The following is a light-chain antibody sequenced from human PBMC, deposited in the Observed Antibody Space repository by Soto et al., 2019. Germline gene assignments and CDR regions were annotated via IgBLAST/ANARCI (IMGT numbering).Light chain of an antibody. CDR2: APS. Sequence: MPRSHFLVSASVEAQVTITWRAGQGISTWFAGYQKKPGKAPKLLIYAPSSLQSGVPSRFSGSGSGTDFTLTISSLQPEDFATYYCQQANSFPTGFGPGTKVDIK. J-gene: IGKJ3*01. CDR3: QQANSFPTG. CDR1: QGISTW. V-gene: IGKV1D-12*01.